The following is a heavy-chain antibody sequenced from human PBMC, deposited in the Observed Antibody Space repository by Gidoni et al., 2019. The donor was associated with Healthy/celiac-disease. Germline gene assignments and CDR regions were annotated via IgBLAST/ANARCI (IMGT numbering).Heavy chain of an antibody. Sequence: QVQLVESGGGVVQPGRSRSRSGAASGFTFSSYAMPWVRQAPGKGLEWVAVISYDGSNKYYADSVKGRFTISRDNSKNTLYLQMNSLRAEDTAVYYCAREGYYGSGYGMDVWGQGTTVTVSS. V-gene: IGHV3-30-3*01. CDR2: ISYDGSNK. CDR1: GFTFSSYA. J-gene: IGHJ6*02. D-gene: IGHD3-10*01. CDR3: AREGYYGSGYGMDV.